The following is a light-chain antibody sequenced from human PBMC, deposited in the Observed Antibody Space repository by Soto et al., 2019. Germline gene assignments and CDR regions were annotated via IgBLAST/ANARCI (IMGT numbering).Light chain of an antibody. CDR3: QQYNNWTLT. V-gene: IGKV3-15*01. J-gene: IGKJ5*01. CDR1: QSVSSN. CDR2: GAS. Sequence: EILIPQYQGTLSLSPCEISALSCRASQSVSSNLAWYQQKPGQAPRLLIYGASTRATGIPARFSGSGSGTEFTLTISSLQSEDFAVYYCQQYNNWTLTFGQGTRLEI.